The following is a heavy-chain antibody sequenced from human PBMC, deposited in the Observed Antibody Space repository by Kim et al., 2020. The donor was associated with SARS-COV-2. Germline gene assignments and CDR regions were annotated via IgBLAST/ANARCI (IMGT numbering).Heavy chain of an antibody. Sequence: GGSLRLSCVVSGFTFDTYAMNWVRQAPGKGLEWVSSISSSGGHTYYADSVKGRFTISRDNSEDTLYLQMSSLRAEDTAVYYCAKFWYEMTPDFWGQGTLV. CDR1: GFTFDTYA. CDR3: AKFWYEMTPDF. V-gene: IGHV3-23*01. J-gene: IGHJ4*02. CDR2: ISSSGGHT. D-gene: IGHD3-3*01.